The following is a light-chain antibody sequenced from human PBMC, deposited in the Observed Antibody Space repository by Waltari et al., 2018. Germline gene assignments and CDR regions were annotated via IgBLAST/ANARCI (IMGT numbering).Light chain of an antibody. Sequence: DIVMTQSPDFLAVSLGERATINCKSSQSVLYSSNNKNYLAWYQQKPGQPPKLLIYWASTRESGVPDRCSGSGSGTDFTLTIGSLQAEDVAVYYCQQYYSTPLTFGGGTKVEIK. V-gene: IGKV4-1*01. CDR2: WAS. J-gene: IGKJ4*01. CDR1: QSVLYSSNNKNY. CDR3: QQYYSTPLT.